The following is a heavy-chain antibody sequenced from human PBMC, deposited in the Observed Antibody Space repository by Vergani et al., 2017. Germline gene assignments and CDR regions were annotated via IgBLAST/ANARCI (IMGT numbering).Heavy chain of an antibody. Sequence: QVQLVQSGAEVKKPGASVKVSCKASGYTFTSYDINWVRQATGQGLEWMGWMNPNSGNTGYAQKFQGRVTMTRNTSISTAYMELNSLRAEDTAVYYCAKEEWGIAAAGATPGFYMDVWGKGTTVTVSS. CDR3: AKEEWGIAAAGATPGFYMDV. D-gene: IGHD6-13*01. J-gene: IGHJ6*03. CDR2: MNPNSGNT. CDR1: GYTFTSYD. V-gene: IGHV1-8*01.